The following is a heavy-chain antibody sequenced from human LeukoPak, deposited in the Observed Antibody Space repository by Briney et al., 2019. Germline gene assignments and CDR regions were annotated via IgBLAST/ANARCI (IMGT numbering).Heavy chain of an antibody. Sequence: GESLKISCKGSGYSFTSDWISWVRQMPGKGLEWTGRIDPSDSYTDYSPSFQGHVFISADKSISTAYLQWSSLQASDTAMYYCARHRLNPGDFDYWGQGTLVTVSS. CDR3: ARHRLNPGDFDY. D-gene: IGHD3-10*01. CDR2: IDPSDSYT. J-gene: IGHJ4*02. CDR1: GYSFTSDW. V-gene: IGHV5-10-1*01.